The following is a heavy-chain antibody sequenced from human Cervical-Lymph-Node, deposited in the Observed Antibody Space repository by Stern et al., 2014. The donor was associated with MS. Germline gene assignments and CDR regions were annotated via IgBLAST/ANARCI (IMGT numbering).Heavy chain of an antibody. V-gene: IGHV1-18*01. J-gene: IGHJ4*02. D-gene: IGHD3-16*01. CDR1: GYTFSSYG. CDR2: ISTYSGNT. Sequence: DQLMESGAEVKKPGASVKVSCKASGYTFSSYGLNWVRQAPGQGPEWVGWISTYSGNTRYAQKLQGGVTMTSDTSTSTVYMELTSLRSDDTAAYYCARGGMVPYWGQGTLVTVSS. CDR3: ARGGMVPY.